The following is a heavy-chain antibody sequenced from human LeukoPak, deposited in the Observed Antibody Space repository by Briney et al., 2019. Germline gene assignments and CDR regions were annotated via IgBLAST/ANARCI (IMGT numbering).Heavy chain of an antibody. Sequence: SQTLSLTCAISGDSVSSNSAAWNWIRQSPSRGLESLGRTYYRSKWYNDYAVSVKSRITINPDTSKNQFYLQLNSVTPEDTAVYYCARDAVTTSYYYYYGMDVWGQGTTVTVSS. CDR1: GDSVSSNSAA. CDR2: TYYRSKWYN. V-gene: IGHV6-1*01. J-gene: IGHJ6*02. CDR3: ARDAVTTSYYYYYGMDV. D-gene: IGHD4-17*01.